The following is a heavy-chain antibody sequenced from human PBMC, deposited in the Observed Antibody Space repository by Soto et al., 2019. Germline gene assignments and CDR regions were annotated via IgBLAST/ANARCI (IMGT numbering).Heavy chain of an antibody. CDR1: GGSISSYY. CDR3: ARGLIAAAGTAPFYYYYYYMDV. V-gene: IGHV4-59*01. J-gene: IGHJ6*03. CDR2: IYYSGST. D-gene: IGHD6-13*01. Sequence: ASVTLSLTCTVSGGSISSYYWRWIRQPPGKGLEWIGYIYYSGSTNYNPSLKSRVTISVDTSKNQFSLKLSSVTAADTAVYYCARGLIAAAGTAPFYYYYYYMDVWGKGTTVTVSS.